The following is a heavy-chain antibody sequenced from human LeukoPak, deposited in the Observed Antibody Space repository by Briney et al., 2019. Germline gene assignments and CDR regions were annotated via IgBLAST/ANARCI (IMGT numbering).Heavy chain of an antibody. CDR2: FYYSGST. Sequence: PSETLSLTCTVSGGSISSRPYSWGWIRQPPGTGLEWLGSFYYSGSTYYKPSLKSRVTISVDTSKNQFSLKLRSVTAADTAVYYCARDSGYDSFDYWGQGTLVTVSS. V-gene: IGHV4-39*07. J-gene: IGHJ4*02. D-gene: IGHD5-12*01. CDR3: ARDSGYDSFDY. CDR1: GGSISSRPYS.